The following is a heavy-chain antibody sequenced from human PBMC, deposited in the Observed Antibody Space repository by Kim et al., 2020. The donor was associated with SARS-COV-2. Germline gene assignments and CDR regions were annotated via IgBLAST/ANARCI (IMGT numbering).Heavy chain of an antibody. Sequence: SVKVSCKASGFTFTSSDVQWVRQARGQRLEWIGWIVVGSGNTNYAQKFQERVTITRDMSTSTAYMELSSLRSEDTAVYYCAAAGNDYVWGSYVANWGQGTLVTVSS. CDR1: GFTFTSSD. CDR2: IVVGSGNT. D-gene: IGHD3-16*01. V-gene: IGHV1-58*01. CDR3: AAAGNDYVWGSYVAN. J-gene: IGHJ4*02.